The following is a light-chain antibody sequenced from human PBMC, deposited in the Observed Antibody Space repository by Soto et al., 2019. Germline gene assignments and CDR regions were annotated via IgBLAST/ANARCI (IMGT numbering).Light chain of an antibody. V-gene: IGKV3D-20*02. CDR2: DAS. CDR1: QSVSSSY. Sequence: DIVLTQSPGTLSLSPGERATLSCRASQSVSSSYLAWYQQKPGQAPRLLIYDASNRATGIPVRFSGSGSGTDYTLTVSSLEPEDFAVYYCQQRSNLPWTFGQGTKV. CDR3: QQRSNLPWT. J-gene: IGKJ1*01.